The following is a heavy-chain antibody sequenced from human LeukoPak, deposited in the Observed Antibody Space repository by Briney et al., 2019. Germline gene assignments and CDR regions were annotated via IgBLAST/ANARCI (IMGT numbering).Heavy chain of an antibody. V-gene: IGHV1-2*02. Sequence: ASVKVSCKASEYTFTGYYMHWVRQAPGQGLEWMGWMHPNGGGTNYAQKFQGRVTMTRDMATSTDYMEVSSLKSEDTAVYYCARDNSQGDSAWWFDPWGQGTLVTVSS. CDR2: MHPNGGGT. D-gene: IGHD1-26*01. CDR1: EYTFTGYY. J-gene: IGHJ5*02. CDR3: ARDNSQGDSAWWFDP.